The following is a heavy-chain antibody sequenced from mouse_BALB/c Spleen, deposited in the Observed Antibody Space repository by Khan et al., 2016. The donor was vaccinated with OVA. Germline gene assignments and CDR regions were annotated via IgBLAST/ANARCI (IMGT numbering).Heavy chain of an antibody. V-gene: IGHV1S81*02. CDR3: ARGGYGSLAY. D-gene: IGHD2-10*02. CDR1: GYTFTSYW. CDR2: INPSDGRT. J-gene: IGHJ3*01. Sequence: VQLVETGAELVKPGASVNLSCKASGYTFTSYWMHWVKQRPGQGLDWIGYINPSDGRTHYNESFRNKATLTVDKSSNTVYMQVSSLTSEDSAVXYCARGGYGSLAYWGQGTLVTVSA.